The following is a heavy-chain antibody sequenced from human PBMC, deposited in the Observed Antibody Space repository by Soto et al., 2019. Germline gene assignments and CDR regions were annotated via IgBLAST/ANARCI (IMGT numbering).Heavy chain of an antibody. Sequence: GELQQWGTGLLKPSVTLSLNCSVYGGSSRAYHWSWIRQSPGEGLEWFVEFSYSGSLNYNPSLNGRVAVSLDTSTNPFSLPMTSVTAADTAVYFCAGGPRYWSFALWGSGTLVTVS. J-gene: IGHJ2*01. CDR3: AGGPRYWSFAL. D-gene: IGHD1-20*01. CDR2: FSYSGSL. CDR1: GGSSRAYH. V-gene: IGHV4-34*01.